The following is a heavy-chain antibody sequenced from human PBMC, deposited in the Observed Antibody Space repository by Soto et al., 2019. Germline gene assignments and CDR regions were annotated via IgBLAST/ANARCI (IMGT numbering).Heavy chain of an antibody. CDR1: GGSISSYY. J-gene: IGHJ6*03. CDR2: IYYSGST. Sequence: SPTLSLTCTVSGGSISSYYWSWIRQPPGKGLEWIGYIYYSGSTNYNPSLKSRVTISVDTSKNQFSLKLSSVTAADTAVYYCARGGDYGSGSYYPDYYYYYMDVWGKGTTVTVSS. CDR3: ARGGDYGSGSYYPDYYYYYMDV. V-gene: IGHV4-59*01. D-gene: IGHD3-10*01.